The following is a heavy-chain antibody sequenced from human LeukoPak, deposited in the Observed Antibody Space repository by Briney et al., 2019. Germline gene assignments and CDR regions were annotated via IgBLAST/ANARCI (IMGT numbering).Heavy chain of an antibody. Sequence: SVKVSCKASGYTFTSYYMHWVRQAPGQGLEWMGGIIPIFGTANYAQKFQGRVTITADESTSTAYMELSSLRSEDTAVYYCARDVESLKWELPGWFDPWGQGTLVTVSS. CDR3: ARDVESLKWELPGWFDP. V-gene: IGHV1-69*13. D-gene: IGHD1-26*01. CDR2: IIPIFGTA. CDR1: GYTFTSYY. J-gene: IGHJ5*02.